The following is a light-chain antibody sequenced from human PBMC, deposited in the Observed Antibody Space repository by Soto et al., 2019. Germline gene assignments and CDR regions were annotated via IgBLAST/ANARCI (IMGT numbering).Light chain of an antibody. CDR1: QGISSW. V-gene: IGKV1-12*01. CDR3: QQANSFPIT. Sequence: DIQMTQSPSSVSASVGDRVTITCRASQGISSWLAWYQKKPGKAPNLLIYAASSLQSRVPSRFSGSESGTDFTLTISSLQPEDWVIYFYQQANSFPITFGQGTRLEIK. J-gene: IGKJ5*01. CDR2: AAS.